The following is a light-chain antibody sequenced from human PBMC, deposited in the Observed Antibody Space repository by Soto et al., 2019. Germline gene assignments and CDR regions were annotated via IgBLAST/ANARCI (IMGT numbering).Light chain of an antibody. CDR1: QDISNY. V-gene: IGKV1-27*01. CDR3: QKYNSALFT. CDR2: AAS. Sequence: DIHMTQSPSSLSASVGDRVTITCRASQDISNYLAWYQQKPGKVPKLLIFAASTLQSGVPSRFSGSGSGTDFTLTINSLQPEDVATYYCQKYNSALFTFGQGTRLEIK. J-gene: IGKJ5*01.